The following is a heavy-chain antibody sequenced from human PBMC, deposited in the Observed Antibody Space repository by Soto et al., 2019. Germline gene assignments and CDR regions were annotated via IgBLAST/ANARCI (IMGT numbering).Heavy chain of an antibody. CDR3: ARKQWLQRNYYYYGMDV. CDR2: ISYDGSNK. V-gene: IGHV3-30-3*01. CDR1: GFTFSSYA. J-gene: IGHJ6*02. D-gene: IGHD6-19*01. Sequence: QVQLVESGGGVVQPGRSLRLSCAASGFTFSSYAMHWVRQAPGKGLEWVAVISYDGSNKYYADSVKGRFTISRDNSKNTLYLQMNSLRAEDMAVYYCARKQWLQRNYYYYGMDVWGQGTTVTVSS.